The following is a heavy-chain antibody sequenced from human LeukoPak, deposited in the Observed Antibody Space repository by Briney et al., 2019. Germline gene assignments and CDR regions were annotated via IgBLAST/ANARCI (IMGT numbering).Heavy chain of an antibody. CDR3: ARGGSYYLTDAFDI. V-gene: IGHV4-31*03. J-gene: IGHJ3*02. CDR1: GGSISSGGYY. Sequence: PSQTLSLTCTVSGGSISSGGYYWSWIRQHPGKGLEWIGYIYYSGGTYYNPSLKSRVTISVDTSKNQFSLKLSSVTAADTAVYYCARGGSYYLTDAFDIWGQGTMVTVSS. D-gene: IGHD1-26*01. CDR2: IYYSGGT.